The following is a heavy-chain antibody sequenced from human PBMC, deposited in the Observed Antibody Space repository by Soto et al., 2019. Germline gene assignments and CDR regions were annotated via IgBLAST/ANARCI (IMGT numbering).Heavy chain of an antibody. CDR2: VGGSDDDK. CDR3: AKDATSFNGVWAPFDM. CDR1: GLTFSDFA. J-gene: IGHJ3*02. Sequence: EVHLLESGGGVVQPGGSLRLSCAASGLTFSDFAMSWVRQTPGKGLQWVSGVGGSDDDKHYADSVRGRFIVSRDNSKNSLYLQLNSLRADDTAISYCAKDATSFNGVWAPFDMWGQGTEVTVSS. D-gene: IGHD2-8*01. V-gene: IGHV3-23*01.